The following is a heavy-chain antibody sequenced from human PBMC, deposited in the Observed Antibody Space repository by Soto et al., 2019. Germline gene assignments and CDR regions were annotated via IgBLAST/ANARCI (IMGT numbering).Heavy chain of an antibody. CDR1: GGSVSSGSYY. D-gene: IGHD3-3*01. V-gene: IGHV4-61*01. CDR2: IYYSGST. CDR3: ARNDFWSGYSLMGYYYGMDV. J-gene: IGHJ6*01. Sequence: QVQLQESGPGLVKPSETLSLTCTVSGGSVSSGSYYWSWIQQPPGKGLEWIGYIYYSGSTNYNPSLKSRVTISVDTSKNQFSLKLSAVTAADTAVYYCARNDFWSGYSLMGYYYGMDVW.